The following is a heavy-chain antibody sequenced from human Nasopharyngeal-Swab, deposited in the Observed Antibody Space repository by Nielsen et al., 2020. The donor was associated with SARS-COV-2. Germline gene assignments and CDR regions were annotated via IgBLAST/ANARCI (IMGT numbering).Heavy chain of an antibody. CDR3: ARSTMVQGEAHY. CDR1: EYSFTSYW. Sequence: GGSLRLSCKGSEYSFTSYWIGWVRQMPGKGLEWMGIIYPGDSDTRYSPSFQGQVTISADKSISTAYLQWSSLKASDTAMYYCARSTMVQGEAHYWGQGTLVTVSS. J-gene: IGHJ4*02. D-gene: IGHD3-10*01. V-gene: IGHV5-51*01. CDR2: IYPGDSDT.